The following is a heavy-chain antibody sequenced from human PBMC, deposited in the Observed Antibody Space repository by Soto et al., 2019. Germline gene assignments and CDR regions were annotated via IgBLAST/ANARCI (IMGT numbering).Heavy chain of an antibody. CDR1: GGSISSYY. CDR2: IYYSGST. J-gene: IGHJ4*02. D-gene: IGHD3-22*01. V-gene: IGHV4-59*01. CDR3: ARDNGREQYYDSSGYWYYFDY. Sequence: SETLSLTCTVSGGSISSYYWSWIRQPPGRGLEWIGYIYYSGSTNYNPSLKSRVTISVDTSKNQFSLKLSSLTAADTAVYYCARDNGREQYYDSSGYWYYFDYWGQGTLVTVSS.